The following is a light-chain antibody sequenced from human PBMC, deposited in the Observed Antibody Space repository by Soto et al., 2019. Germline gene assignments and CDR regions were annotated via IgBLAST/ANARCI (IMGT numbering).Light chain of an antibody. CDR3: AAWDDSLSAFYV. CDR1: SSNIGSNY. V-gene: IGLV1-47*01. J-gene: IGLJ1*01. Sequence: QSVLTQPPSASGTPGQRVTISCSGSSSNIGSNYVYWYQQLPGTAPKPLIYRNNQRPSGVPDRFSGSKSGTSASLAISGLRSEAEAEYYCAAWDDSLSAFYVFGTGTKLTVL. CDR2: RNN.